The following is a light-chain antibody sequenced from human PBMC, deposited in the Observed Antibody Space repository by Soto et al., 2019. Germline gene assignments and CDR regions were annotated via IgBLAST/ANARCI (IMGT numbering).Light chain of an antibody. CDR1: QRISSW. Sequence: DIQMTQSPSTLSASVGDRVTITCRASQRISSWLAWYQQKPGKDPKVLIYDASSLESGVPSRFSDSGSGTEFTLTISSLQPDDFATYYCQQYNSYWYTFGQGTKLEIK. CDR3: QQYNSYWYT. CDR2: DAS. V-gene: IGKV1-5*01. J-gene: IGKJ2*01.